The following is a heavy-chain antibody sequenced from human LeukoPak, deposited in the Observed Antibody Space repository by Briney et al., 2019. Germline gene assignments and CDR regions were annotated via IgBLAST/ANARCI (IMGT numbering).Heavy chain of an antibody. Sequence: GGSLRLSCAASGFTFNNYGMHWVRQAPAKGLEWVAVIWYHGSNQYYADSVKGRFTISRDTSKNTLYLQMNSLRAEDTAVYYCARAEGENWFDPWGQGTQVTVSS. CDR1: GFTFNNYG. V-gene: IGHV3-33*01. CDR3: ARAEGENWFDP. J-gene: IGHJ5*02. D-gene: IGHD3-10*01. CDR2: IWYHGSNQ.